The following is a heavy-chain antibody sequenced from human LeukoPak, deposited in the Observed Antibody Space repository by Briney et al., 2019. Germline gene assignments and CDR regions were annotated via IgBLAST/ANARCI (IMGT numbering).Heavy chain of an antibody. D-gene: IGHD2-15*01. V-gene: IGHV5-51*01. CDR3: ARLPGYGTGGSCYFDY. Sequence: GESLKISCQGSGYSFTNYWIGWVRQMPGKGLEWMGIIYPGDSDTRYSPSFQGQVTFSADKSISTTYLQWSSLKASDTAMYYCARLPGYGTGGSCYFDYWGQGTLVTVSS. J-gene: IGHJ4*02. CDR2: IYPGDSDT. CDR1: GYSFTNYW.